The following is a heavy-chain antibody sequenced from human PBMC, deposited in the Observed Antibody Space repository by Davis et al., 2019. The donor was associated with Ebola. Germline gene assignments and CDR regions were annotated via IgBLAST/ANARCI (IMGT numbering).Heavy chain of an antibody. CDR3: ARGFRVVVINGAPYGMDV. Sequence: ASVKVSCKASAYTFTSYGISWVRQAPGQGLEWMGWINPNSGGTNYAQKFQGWVTMTRDTSISTAYMELSRLRSDDTAVYYCARGFRVVVINGAPYGMDVWGQGTTVTVSS. CDR1: AYTFTSYG. J-gene: IGHJ6*02. D-gene: IGHD3-22*01. V-gene: IGHV1-2*04. CDR2: INPNSGGT.